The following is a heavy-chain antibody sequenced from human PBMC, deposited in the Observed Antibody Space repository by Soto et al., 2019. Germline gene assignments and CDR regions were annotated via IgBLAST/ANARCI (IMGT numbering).Heavy chain of an antibody. CDR1: GGSFSGYY. Sequence: TSETLSLTCGGYGGSFSGYYWSWIRQPPGKGLEWIGGSNHSGSTNYNPSLKSRVTISVGTSKNQFSLKLSSVTAADTAVYYCARGSAIVVVPAAMVSWFDPWGQGTLVTVSS. CDR2: SNHSGST. D-gene: IGHD2-2*01. V-gene: IGHV4-34*01. CDR3: ARGSAIVVVPAAMVSWFDP. J-gene: IGHJ5*02.